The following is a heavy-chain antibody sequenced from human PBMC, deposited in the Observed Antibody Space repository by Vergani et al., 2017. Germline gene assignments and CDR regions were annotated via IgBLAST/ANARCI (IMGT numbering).Heavy chain of an antibody. CDR3: ARSGFMITFGGFIGTKHLFDD. CDR2: IIPIFGTA. D-gene: IGHD3-16*02. V-gene: IGHV1-69*01. CDR1: GGTFSSYA. Sequence: QVQLVQSGAEVKKPGSSVKVSCKASGGTFSSYAISWVRQAPGQGLEWMGGIIPIFGTANYAQKFQGRVTITADESTSTAYMELSSLRSEDTAVYYGARSGFMITFGGFIGTKHLFDDWGQGTLVTVSS. J-gene: IGHJ4*02.